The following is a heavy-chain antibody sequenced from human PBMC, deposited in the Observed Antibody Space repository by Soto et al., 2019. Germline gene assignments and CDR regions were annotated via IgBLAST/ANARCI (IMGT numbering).Heavy chain of an antibody. J-gene: IGHJ5*02. CDR1: GGSISSSSYY. CDR3: ARNGDCTRPGCIVGWFDP. D-gene: IGHD2-8*01. Sequence: PSETLSLTCTVSGGSISSSSYYWGWIRQPPGMGLEWIGSIYYSGSTYYNPSLKSRVTISVDTSKNQFSLKLSSVTAADTAMYYCARNGDCTRPGCIVGWFDPWGPGTLVTVSS. V-gene: IGHV4-39*07. CDR2: IYYSGST.